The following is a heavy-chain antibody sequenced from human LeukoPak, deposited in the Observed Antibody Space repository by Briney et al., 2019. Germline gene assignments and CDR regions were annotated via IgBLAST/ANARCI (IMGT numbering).Heavy chain of an antibody. CDR3: ARPHSISGNTAFDM. V-gene: IGHV3-7*01. CDR2: IKQDGSEK. J-gene: IGHJ3*02. CDR1: GFTFSRYW. Sequence: GGSLRLSCAASGFTFSRYWMTWVRQAPGKGLEWVANIKQDGSEKYYVGSVMGRFTISRDNAKNSLFLQMNSLRAEDTAVYYCARPHSISGNTAFDMSSEGRMVSVSS. D-gene: IGHD3-3*01.